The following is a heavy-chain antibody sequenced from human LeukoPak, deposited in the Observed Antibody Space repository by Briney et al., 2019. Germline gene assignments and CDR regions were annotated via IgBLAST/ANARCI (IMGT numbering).Heavy chain of an antibody. CDR2: IYHSGST. J-gene: IGHJ5*02. D-gene: IGHD3-9*01. V-gene: IGHV4-30-2*01. CDR1: GGSISSGGYS. CDR3: ARGGYYDILTGYPNWFDP. Sequence: SQTLSLTCAVSGGSISSGGYSWSWIRQPPGKGLEWIGYIYHSGSTYYNPSLKSRVTISVDRSKNQFSLKLSSVTAADTAVYYCARGGYYDILTGYPNWFDPWGQGTLVTVSS.